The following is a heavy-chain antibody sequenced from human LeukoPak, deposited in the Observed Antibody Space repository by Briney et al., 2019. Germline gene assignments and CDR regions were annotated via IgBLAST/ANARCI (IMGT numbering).Heavy chain of an antibody. CDR1: GGSISTYY. Sequence: SGTLSLTCTDSGGSISTYYWSWIRQPPGKGLEWIGHIYYSGSTNYNPSLKSRVTIAVGSSKNHFSLKLSSVTAADTAVYYCTRNYDSSGYTTFGYWRRGTLVTVSS. CDR2: IYYSGST. J-gene: IGHJ4*02. D-gene: IGHD3-22*01. CDR3: TRNYDSSGYTTFGY. V-gene: IGHV4-59*01.